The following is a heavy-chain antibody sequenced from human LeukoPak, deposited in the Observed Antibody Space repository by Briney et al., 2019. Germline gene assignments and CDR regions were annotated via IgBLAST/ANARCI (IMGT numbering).Heavy chain of an antibody. CDR2: ISGSSTYT. V-gene: IGHV3-21*01. Sequence: GGSLRLSCAASGFTFSSYTMNWVRQAPGKGLEWVSSISGSSTYTFYADSVMGRFTISRDNAKNSLYLHMSSLRAEDTAVYYCARVRDLYRDYWGQGILVTVSS. D-gene: IGHD5-12*01. CDR3: ARVRDLYRDY. J-gene: IGHJ4*02. CDR1: GFTFSSYT.